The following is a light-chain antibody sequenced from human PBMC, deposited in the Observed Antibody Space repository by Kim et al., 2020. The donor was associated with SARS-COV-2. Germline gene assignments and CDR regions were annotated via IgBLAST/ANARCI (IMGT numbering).Light chain of an antibody. Sequence: ALGQTVRITCQGDSLRHPYAGWYQQKPVQAPQLVFCDENTRPAGIPDRFSGSSSGNTASLTITGAHAEDEADYYCHSRISSTKDYVFGPGTKVTVL. CDR1: SLRHPY. CDR3: HSRISSTKDYV. CDR2: DEN. J-gene: IGLJ1*01. V-gene: IGLV3-19*01.